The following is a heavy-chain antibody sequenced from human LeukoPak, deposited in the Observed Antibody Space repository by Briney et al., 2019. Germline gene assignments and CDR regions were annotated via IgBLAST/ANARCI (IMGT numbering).Heavy chain of an antibody. CDR1: GNTFTDYY. V-gene: IGHV1-2*02. CDR2: INPNSGGT. J-gene: IGHJ4*02. Sequence: ASVTVSCKASGNTFTDYYMHWVRQAPGQGLEWMGWINPNSGGTSYAQKFQGRVTMTRDTSISTAYMELSRLRSDDTAIYYCAGGTGYYSPDYWGQGTLDRVSS. CDR3: AGGTGYYSPDY. D-gene: IGHD3-22*01.